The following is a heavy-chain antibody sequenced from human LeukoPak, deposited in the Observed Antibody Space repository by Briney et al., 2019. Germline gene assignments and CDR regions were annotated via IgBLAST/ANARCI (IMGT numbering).Heavy chain of an antibody. CDR2: IYYSGST. Sequence: SETLSLTCTVSGGSISSGGYYWSWVRQHPGKGLEWIGYIYYSGSTYYNPSLKSRVTISVDTSKNQFSLKLSSVTAADTAVYYCAGRRYCGGDCLFDYWSQGTLVTVSS. J-gene: IGHJ4*02. CDR3: AGRRYCGGDCLFDY. V-gene: IGHV4-31*03. CDR1: GGSISSGGYY. D-gene: IGHD2-21*02.